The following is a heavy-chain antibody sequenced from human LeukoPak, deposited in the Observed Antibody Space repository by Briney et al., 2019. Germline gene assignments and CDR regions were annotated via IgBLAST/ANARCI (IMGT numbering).Heavy chain of an antibody. CDR2: IYYSGST. Sequence: SETLSLTCTVSGGSISSSSYYWGWIRQPPGKGLEWIGSIYYSGSTYYNPSLKSRVTISVDTSKNQFSLKPSSVTAADTAVYYCARSRGDSYYYEGRFDYWGQGTLVTVSS. CDR1: GGSISSSSYY. CDR3: ARSRGDSYYYEGRFDY. V-gene: IGHV4-39*01. D-gene: IGHD3-22*01. J-gene: IGHJ4*02.